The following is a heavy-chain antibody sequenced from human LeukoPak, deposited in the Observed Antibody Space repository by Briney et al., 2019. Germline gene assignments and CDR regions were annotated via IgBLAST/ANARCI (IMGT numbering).Heavy chain of an antibody. D-gene: IGHD3-16*01. CDR1: GGTFNSYT. J-gene: IGHJ4*02. Sequence: GASVKVSCKTSGGTFNSYTITWVRQAPGQGLEYMGGIIPFFDTPNYAQKFQGRVTISADESTNTAYMELRSLRSEDTAVYYCATVHPSSSQEDAFDVWGQGTLVTVSS. CDR3: ATVHPSSSQEDAFDV. V-gene: IGHV1-69*13. CDR2: IIPFFDTP.